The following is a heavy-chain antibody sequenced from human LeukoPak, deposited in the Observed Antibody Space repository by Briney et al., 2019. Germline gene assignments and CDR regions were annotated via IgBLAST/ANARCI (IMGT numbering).Heavy chain of an antibody. V-gene: IGHV3-21*01. D-gene: IGHD6-13*01. CDR2: ISSSSSYI. Sequence: GGSLRLSCAASGFTFSIYSMNWVRQAPGKGLEWVSFISSSSSYIYYADSVKGRFTISRDNAKNSLYLQMNSLRVEDTAVYYCASEGVGYSSSWYAFHYWGQGTLVTVSS. CDR1: GFTFSIYS. J-gene: IGHJ4*02. CDR3: ASEGVGYSSSWYAFHY.